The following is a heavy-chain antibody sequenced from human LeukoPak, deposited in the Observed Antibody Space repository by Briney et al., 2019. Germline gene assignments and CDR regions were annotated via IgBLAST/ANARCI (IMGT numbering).Heavy chain of an antibody. CDR3: ATSALKANEKCYFDF. Sequence: GASLMISCKGPGYRFANYWLGWVRQMPGKGLEWMGIMYPGDSHTRYNPSFQGQVTISADKSISTASLQWGSLQASDTAMYYCATSALKANEKCYFDFWGQGTLVTVSS. J-gene: IGHJ4*02. V-gene: IGHV5-51*01. D-gene: IGHD1-1*01. CDR2: MYPGDSHT. CDR1: GYRFANYW.